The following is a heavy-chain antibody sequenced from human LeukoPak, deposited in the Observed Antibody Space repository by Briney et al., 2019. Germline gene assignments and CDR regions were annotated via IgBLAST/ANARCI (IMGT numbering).Heavy chain of an antibody. CDR2: IYSGVDT. V-gene: IGHV3-53*01. Sequence: GGSLRLSCAASGFTVSSNYISWVRQAPGKGLEWVSIIYSGVDTYYANSVKGRFTMSRDNSKNTLYLQMNSLRAEDTAVYYCARGPTYYYDISEGYFDYWGQGTLVTVSS. CDR3: ARGPTYYYDISEGYFDY. CDR1: GFTVSSNY. D-gene: IGHD3-22*01. J-gene: IGHJ4*02.